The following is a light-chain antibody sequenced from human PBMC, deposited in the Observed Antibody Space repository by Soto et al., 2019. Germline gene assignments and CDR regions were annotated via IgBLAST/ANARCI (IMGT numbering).Light chain of an antibody. Sequence: EIVMTQSPATLSVSPGERVTLSCRASQGISRNLAWYQQKPGHAPRLLTYAASIRPTGIPARFSGSGSGTELTLTISSLHSEDFAVYYCQHYNNWPYTFGQGTKLEI. CDR2: AAS. CDR3: QHYNNWPYT. J-gene: IGKJ2*01. CDR1: QGISRN. V-gene: IGKV3-15*01.